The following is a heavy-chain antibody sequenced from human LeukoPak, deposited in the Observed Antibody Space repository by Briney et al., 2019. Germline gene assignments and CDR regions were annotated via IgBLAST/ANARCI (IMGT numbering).Heavy chain of an antibody. Sequence: SETLSLTCIISDDSISSSTYYWGWIRQPPGKGLEWIGTLYYSGKTYYNPSLKSRVTISIDTSKNQFSLKLTSATAADTAVYYCARRKGDRDRFPYYYYMDVWGKGTTVTISS. J-gene: IGHJ6*03. CDR2: LYYSGKT. CDR3: ARRKGDRDRFPYYYYMDV. D-gene: IGHD2-21*02. V-gene: IGHV4-39*07. CDR1: DDSISSSTYY.